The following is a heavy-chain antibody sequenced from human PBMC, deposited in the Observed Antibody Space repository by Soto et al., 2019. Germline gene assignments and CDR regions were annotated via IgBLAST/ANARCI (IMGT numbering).Heavy chain of an antibody. CDR2: ISYDGSNK. CDR3: AKDFSSSGYTFDY. CDR1: GFTFSSYG. V-gene: IGHV3-30*18. J-gene: IGHJ4*02. Sequence: LRLSCAASGFTFSSYGMHWVRQAPGKGLEWVAVISYDGSNKYYADSVKGRFTISRDNSKNTLYLQMNSLRAEDTAVYYCAKDFSSSGYTFDYWGQGTLVTGSS. D-gene: IGHD5-12*01.